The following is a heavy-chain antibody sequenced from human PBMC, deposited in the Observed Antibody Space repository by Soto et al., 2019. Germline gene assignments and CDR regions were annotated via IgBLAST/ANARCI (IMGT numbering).Heavy chain of an antibody. D-gene: IGHD2-2*01. CDR3: ARERCSSTSCYWFDP. CDR2: INAGNGNT. CDR1: GYTFTIYA. V-gene: IGHV1-3*01. Sequence: ASVNFTFKASGYTFTIYAMHWVLQAPVQRLEWMGWINAGNGNTKYSQKFQGRVTITRDTSASTAYMELSSLRSEDTAVYYCARERCSSTSCYWFDPWGQGTLVTVSS. J-gene: IGHJ5*02.